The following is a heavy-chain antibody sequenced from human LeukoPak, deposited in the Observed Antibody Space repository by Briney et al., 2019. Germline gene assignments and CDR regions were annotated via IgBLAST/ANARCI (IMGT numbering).Heavy chain of an antibody. J-gene: IGHJ4*02. CDR2: INPNSGGT. Sequence: ASVKVSCKASGYTFTGYYMHWVRQAPGQGPEWMGRINPNSGGTNYAQKFQGRVTMTRDTSISTAYMELSRLRSDDTAVYYCAREGRDDYGGLHPFDYWGQGTLVTVSS. CDR3: AREGRDDYGGLHPFDY. V-gene: IGHV1-2*06. CDR1: GYTFTGYY. D-gene: IGHD4-23*01.